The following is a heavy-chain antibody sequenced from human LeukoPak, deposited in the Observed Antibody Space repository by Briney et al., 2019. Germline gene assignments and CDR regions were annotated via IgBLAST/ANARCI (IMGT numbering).Heavy chain of an antibody. CDR2: LSWNSGSI. CDR3: AKDLSAILRGAGRSFDY. D-gene: IGHD1-26*01. V-gene: IGHV3-9*01. CDR1: GFTFDDYA. Sequence: GGSLRLSCAASGFTFDDYAMHWVRQAPGKGLEWVSGLSWNSGSIGYADSVKGRFTISRDNAKNSLYLQMNSLRPEDTALYYCAKDLSAILRGAGRSFDYWGQGTLVTVSS. J-gene: IGHJ4*02.